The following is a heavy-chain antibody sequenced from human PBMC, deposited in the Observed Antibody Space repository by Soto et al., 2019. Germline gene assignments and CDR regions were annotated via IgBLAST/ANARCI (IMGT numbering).Heavy chain of an antibody. CDR3: ARVSSSSSTIDY. Sequence: SVKVSCKASGGTFSSYAISWVRQAPGQGLEWMGGIIPIFGTANYAQKFQGRVTITADGSTSTAYMELSSLRSEDTAVYYCARVSSSSSTIDYWGQGTLVTVSS. CDR1: GGTFSSYA. D-gene: IGHD6-13*01. CDR2: IIPIFGTA. J-gene: IGHJ4*02. V-gene: IGHV1-69*13.